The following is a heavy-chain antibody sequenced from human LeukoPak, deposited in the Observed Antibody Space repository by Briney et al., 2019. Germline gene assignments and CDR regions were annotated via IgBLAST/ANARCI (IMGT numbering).Heavy chain of an antibody. CDR2: ISSSGTTI. Sequence: PGGSLRLSCAASGLTFSSYEVNWVRQAPGKGLEWVSYISSSGTTIYYADSVKGRFTISRDNAKNSLYLQMNNLRAEDTAVYYCARLYRGVVVIPADYWGQGTLVTVSS. J-gene: IGHJ4*02. D-gene: IGHD2-2*01. CDR3: ARLYRGVVVIPADY. CDR1: GLTFSSYE. V-gene: IGHV3-48*03.